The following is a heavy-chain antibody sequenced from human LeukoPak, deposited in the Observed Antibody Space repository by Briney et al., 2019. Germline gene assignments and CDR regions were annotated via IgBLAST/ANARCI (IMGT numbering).Heavy chain of an antibody. J-gene: IGHJ6*03. V-gene: IGHV4-4*09. CDR2: IYTSGST. CDR3: ARHGAYCSSTSCYSMDYYMDV. Sequence: SETLSLTCTVSGGSISSYYWSWIRQPPGKGLEWIGYIYTSGSTDYNPSHKSRVTISVDTSKNQFSLKLSSVTAADTAVYYCARHGAYCSSTSCYSMDYYMDVWGKGTTVTVSS. CDR1: GGSISSYY. D-gene: IGHD2-2*02.